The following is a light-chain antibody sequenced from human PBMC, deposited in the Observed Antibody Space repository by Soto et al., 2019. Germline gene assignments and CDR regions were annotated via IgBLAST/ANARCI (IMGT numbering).Light chain of an antibody. CDR2: GAS. CDR3: QQLNTYPST. CDR1: QSVSSGY. Sequence: EMVWTQGPGTVYLCPGERAAFCCRASQSVSSGYLAWYQQKPGQAPRLLIYGASTRATGIPDRFSGSGSGTDFSLPINRLQPEDFATSDRQQLNTYPSTIGGGTQLDIK. V-gene: IGKV3-20*01. J-gene: IGKJ4*01.